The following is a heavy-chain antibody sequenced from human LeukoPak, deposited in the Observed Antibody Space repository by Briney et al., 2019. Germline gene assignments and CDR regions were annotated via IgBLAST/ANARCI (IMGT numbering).Heavy chain of an antibody. D-gene: IGHD4-23*01. CDR1: GSSISSYY. CDR3: AKGLQRVVTATAFWFDP. J-gene: IGHJ5*02. V-gene: IGHV4-59*01. Sequence: SETLSLTCTVSGSSISSYYWSWIRQPPGKGLEWIGYIYYTGSTNYNPSLKSRVTISLDTSKNQFSLKLSSVTAADTAVYYCAKGLQRVVTATAFWFDPWGQGTLVTVSS. CDR2: IYYTGST.